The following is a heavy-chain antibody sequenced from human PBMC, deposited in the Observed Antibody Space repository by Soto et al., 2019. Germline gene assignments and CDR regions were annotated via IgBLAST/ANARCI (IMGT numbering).Heavy chain of an antibody. Sequence: GGALRLSCAASVFTVSTNYISWVRQAPGKGLEWVSIIYSGGKTYYADSVKGRFVISRDNSKNTLYLQMNSLRVEDTAVYYCARMASLRESLVNAFDMWGQGTPVTVSS. CDR3: ARMASLRESLVNAFDM. D-gene: IGHD6-19*01. J-gene: IGHJ3*02. V-gene: IGHV3-53*01. CDR2: IYSGGKT. CDR1: VFTVSTNY.